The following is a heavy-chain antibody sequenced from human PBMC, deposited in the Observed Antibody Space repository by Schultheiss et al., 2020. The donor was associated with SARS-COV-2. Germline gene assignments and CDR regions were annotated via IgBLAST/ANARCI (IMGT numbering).Heavy chain of an antibody. CDR1: GFTFSSYA. J-gene: IGHJ6*02. CDR2: ISFHGSDR. CDR3: ARDHVAAEYYYYYGMDV. Sequence: GGSLRLSCAAYGFTFSSYAMHWVRQAPGKGLEWVTSISFHGSDRFYADSVKGRFTISRDNSKNTLYLQMNSLRAEDTAVYYCARDHVAAEYYYYYGMDVWGQGTTVTVSS. V-gene: IGHV3-30*04. D-gene: IGHD6-13*01.